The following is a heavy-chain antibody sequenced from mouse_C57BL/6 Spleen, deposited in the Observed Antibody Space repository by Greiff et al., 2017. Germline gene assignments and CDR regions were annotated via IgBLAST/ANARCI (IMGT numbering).Heavy chain of an antibody. V-gene: IGHV1-81*01. CDR1: GYTFTSYG. CDR2: IYPRSGNT. J-gene: IGHJ4*01. Sequence: QVQLKEPGAELARPGASVKLSCKASGYTFTSYGISWVKQRTGQGLEWIGEIYPRSGNTYYNEKFKGKATLTADKSSSTAYMELRSLTSEDSAVYFCARSAVRGDAMDDWGQGTTVTVSS. CDR3: ARSAVRGDAMDD. D-gene: IGHD3-3*01.